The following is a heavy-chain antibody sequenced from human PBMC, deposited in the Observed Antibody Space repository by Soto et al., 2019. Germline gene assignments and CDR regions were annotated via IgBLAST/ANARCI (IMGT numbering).Heavy chain of an antibody. V-gene: IGHV1-69*13. CDR2: IIPIFGTA. CDR3: ARALTMVRGVINYYYYYGMDV. J-gene: IGHJ6*01. Sequence: GASVKVSCKASGGTFSSYAISWVRQAPGQGLEWMGGIIPIFGTANYAQKFQGRVTITADESTSTAYMKLSGLRSEDTAVYYCARALTMVRGVINYYYYYGMDVWGQGATVTVSS. D-gene: IGHD3-10*01. CDR1: GGTFSSYA.